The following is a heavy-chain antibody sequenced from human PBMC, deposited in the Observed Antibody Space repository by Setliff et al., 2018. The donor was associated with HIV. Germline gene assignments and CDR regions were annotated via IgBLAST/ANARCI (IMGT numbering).Heavy chain of an antibody. J-gene: IGHJ4*02. D-gene: IGHD6-19*01. CDR3: ARGTGIAVAGTDY. V-gene: IGHV1-18*01. Sequence: ASVKVSCKASGYAFTSYGISWVRQAPGQGLEWMGWISAYNGNTNYAQKLQGRVTLTRDTSASTAYMELSSLRSEDTAVYYCARGTGIAVAGTDYWGQGTLVTV. CDR2: ISAYNGNT. CDR1: GYAFTSYG.